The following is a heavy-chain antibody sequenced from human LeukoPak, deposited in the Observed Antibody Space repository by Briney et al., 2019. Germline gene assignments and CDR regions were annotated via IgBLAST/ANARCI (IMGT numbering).Heavy chain of an antibody. Sequence: GGSLRLSCAASGCTFSNARMSWVCQGPGQGLEWVGRIKSKTDGGTTDYAAPVTGRFNISRDDSKNTLYVQMNGLRTEDTAVYYCNTGARSHGYLFDRWGQGTLVTVSS. CDR3: NTGARSHGYLFDR. V-gene: IGHV3-15*01. CDR2: IKSKTDGGTT. J-gene: IGHJ4*02. D-gene: IGHD5-18*01. CDR1: GCTFSNAR.